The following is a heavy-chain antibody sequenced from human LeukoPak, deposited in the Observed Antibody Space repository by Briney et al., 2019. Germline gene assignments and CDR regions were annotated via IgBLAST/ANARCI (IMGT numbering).Heavy chain of an antibody. V-gene: IGHV4-4*07. CDR2: IYTSGST. CDR1: GGSISSYY. D-gene: IGHD2-15*01. J-gene: IGHJ4*02. CDR3: AREGRCSGGSCYTPPIGVDY. Sequence: PSETLSLTCTVSGGSISSYYWSWIRQPAGKGLEWIGRIYTSGSTNYNPSLKSRVTISVDTSKNQFSLKLSSVTAADTAVYYCAREGRCSGGSCYTPPIGVDYWGQGTLVTVSS.